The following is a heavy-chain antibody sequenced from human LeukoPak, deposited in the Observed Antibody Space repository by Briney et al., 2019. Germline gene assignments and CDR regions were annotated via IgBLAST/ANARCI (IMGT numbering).Heavy chain of an antibody. Sequence: GGSLRLSCVASGFTFSAYSMTWVRQAPGKGLDWVSSISVSGGGTYYADSVRGRFTISRGNSKNTLYLHMNSLRAEDTAVYYCVKDWRDESNCGGDCLQYWGQGTLVTVPS. J-gene: IGHJ4*02. CDR3: VKDWRDESNCGGDCLQY. CDR2: ISVSGGGT. V-gene: IGHV3-23*01. D-gene: IGHD2-21*02. CDR1: GFTFSAYS.